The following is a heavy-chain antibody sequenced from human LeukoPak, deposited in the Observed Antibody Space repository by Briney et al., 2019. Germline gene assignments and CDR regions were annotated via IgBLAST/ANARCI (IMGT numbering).Heavy chain of an antibody. CDR3: ATDLFPVAGSRG. D-gene: IGHD6-19*01. CDR2: INPNSGGT. V-gene: IGHV1-2*02. Sequence: ASVKVSCKASGYTFTGYYMHWVRQAPGQGLEWMGWINPNSGGTNYAQKFQGRVTMTEDTSTDTAYMELSSLRSEDTAVYYCATDLFPVAGSRGWGQGTLVTVSS. J-gene: IGHJ4*02. CDR1: GYTFTGYY.